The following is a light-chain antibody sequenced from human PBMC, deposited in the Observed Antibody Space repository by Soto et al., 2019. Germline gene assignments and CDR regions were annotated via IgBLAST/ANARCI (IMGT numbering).Light chain of an antibody. CDR2: KNN. J-gene: IGLJ2*01. CDR1: TSNIGNNY. V-gene: IGLV1-51*02. Sequence: QSLLTQPPSVSAAPGQKVTISCSGSTSNIGNNYVSWYQQLPGTAPKLLIYKNNERPSGIPDRFSGSKSGTSATLGITGLQTGDEADYYCGTWDSSLSAAGVFGGGTKLTVL. CDR3: GTWDSSLSAAGV.